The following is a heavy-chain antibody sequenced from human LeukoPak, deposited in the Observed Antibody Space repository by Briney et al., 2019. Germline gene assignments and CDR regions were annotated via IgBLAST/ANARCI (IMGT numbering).Heavy chain of an antibody. CDR3: ARGYMDYYDSSGYSFFDY. Sequence: GGSLRLSCAASGFTFSSYSMNWVRQAPGKGLEWVSYISSSSSTIYYADSVKGRFTISRDNAKNSLYLQMNSLRVEDTAVFYCARGYMDYYDSSGYSFFDYWGQGTLVTVSS. V-gene: IGHV3-48*04. CDR1: GFTFSSYS. CDR2: ISSSSSTI. J-gene: IGHJ4*02. D-gene: IGHD3-22*01.